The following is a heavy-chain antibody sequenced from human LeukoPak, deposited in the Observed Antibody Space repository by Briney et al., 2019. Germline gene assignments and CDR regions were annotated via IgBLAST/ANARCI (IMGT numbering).Heavy chain of an antibody. CDR2: IYPGVSDT. V-gene: IGHV5-51*01. D-gene: IGHD3-22*01. CDR3: ARLAAYYYDSSGYYYPEAPFDI. Sequence: GESLKISCKGSGYSFTSYWTGWVRQMPGKGLEWMGIIYPGVSDTRYSPSFQGQVTISADKSISTAYLQWSSLKASDTAMYHCARLAAYYYDSSGYYYPEAPFDIWGQGTMVTVSS. CDR1: GYSFTSYW. J-gene: IGHJ3*02.